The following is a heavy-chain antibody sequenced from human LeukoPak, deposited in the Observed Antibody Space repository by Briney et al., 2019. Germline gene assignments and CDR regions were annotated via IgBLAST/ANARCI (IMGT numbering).Heavy chain of an antibody. CDR1: GGSISSYY. V-gene: IGHV4-59*12. CDR2: IYYSGST. Sequence: SETLSLTCTVSGGSISSYYWSWIRQPPGKGLEWIGYIYYSGSTNYNPSLKSRVTISVDTSKNQFSLKLSSVTAADTAVYYCARDSLALGFDYWGQGTLVTVSS. J-gene: IGHJ4*02. CDR3: ARDSLALGFDY. D-gene: IGHD6-13*01.